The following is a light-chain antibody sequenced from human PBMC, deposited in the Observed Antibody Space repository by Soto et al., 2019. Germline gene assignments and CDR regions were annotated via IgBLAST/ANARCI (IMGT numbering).Light chain of an antibody. V-gene: IGKV1-39*01. J-gene: IGKJ4*01. CDR3: HQSYSTPLT. CDR1: QNIRSY. Sequence: DIQLIQSPSSLSASVGDRVTISCRASQNIRSYVNWYQHKAGKAPQLLIHDATTLQSGVPSRFSGSGSGTDFTLAITRLQPEDFATYYCHQSYSTPLTFGGGTKVDIK. CDR2: DAT.